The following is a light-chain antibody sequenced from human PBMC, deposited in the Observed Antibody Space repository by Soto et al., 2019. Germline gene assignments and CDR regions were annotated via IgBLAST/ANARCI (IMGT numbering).Light chain of an antibody. J-gene: IGKJ1*01. CDR2: GAS. Sequence: EIGMTQSPATLSVSPGERASRSCMASQSVSSNLAWYQQNPGQAPRLLIYGASARAPGIPARFSGSGSGTEFTLTISSLQSEDFAVYYCQQYNNWPQTFGQGTKVEMK. CDR1: QSVSSN. V-gene: IGKV3-15*01. CDR3: QQYNNWPQT.